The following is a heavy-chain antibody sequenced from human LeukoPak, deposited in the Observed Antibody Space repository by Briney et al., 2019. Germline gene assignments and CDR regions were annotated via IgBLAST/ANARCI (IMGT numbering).Heavy chain of an antibody. V-gene: IGHV3-30-3*01. CDR3: ARDDAVYRIAAAGTNY. D-gene: IGHD6-13*01. Sequence: GGSLRLSCAASGFTFSSYAMHWVRPAPGKGLEWVAVISYDGSNKYYADSVKGRFTISRDNSKNTLYLRMNSLRAEDTAVYYCARDDAVYRIAAAGTNYWGQGTLVTVSS. CDR2: ISYDGSNK. J-gene: IGHJ4*02. CDR1: GFTFSSYA.